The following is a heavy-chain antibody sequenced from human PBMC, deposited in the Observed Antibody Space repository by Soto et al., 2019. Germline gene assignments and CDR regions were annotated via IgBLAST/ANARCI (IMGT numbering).Heavy chain of an antibody. J-gene: IGHJ5*02. CDR2: INHSGNT. CDR3: ARGRSEFDA. D-gene: IGHD3-3*01. CDR1: GASLGDNY. Sequence: PAETLSLTCAVYGASLGDNYCNWVRQPPGKGLEWVGEINHSGNTNYNTSLRRGVTISIDTSKNQLSLNLRSVYYADTAVFYCARGRSEFDAWGPGTPVTVSS. V-gene: IGHV4-34*01.